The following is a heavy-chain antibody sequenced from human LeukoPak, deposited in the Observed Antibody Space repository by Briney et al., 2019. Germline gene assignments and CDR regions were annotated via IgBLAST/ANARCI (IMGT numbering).Heavy chain of an antibody. D-gene: IGHD6-13*01. CDR3: ARGDSSSWYRFDY. J-gene: IGHJ4*02. Sequence: GSVRVSCKASGYTFTGYYMHWVRQAPGQGLEWMGWINPNSGGTNYAQKFQGRVTMTRDTSISTAYMELSRLRSDDTAVYYCARGDSSSWYRFDYWGQGTLVTVSS. V-gene: IGHV1-2*02. CDR2: INPNSGGT. CDR1: GYTFTGYY.